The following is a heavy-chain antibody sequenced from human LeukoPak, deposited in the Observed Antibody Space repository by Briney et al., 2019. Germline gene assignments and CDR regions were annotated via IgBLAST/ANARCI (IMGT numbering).Heavy chain of an antibody. CDR1: GGTFSSYT. J-gene: IGHJ6*03. Sequence: SVKVSCKTSGGTFSSYTISWVRQAPGQGLEWMGGIIPIFGTANYAQKFQGRVTITADKSTSTAYMELSSLRSEDTAVYYCARGPRWLYYMDVWGKGTTVTVSS. CDR3: ARGPRWLYYMDV. CDR2: IIPIFGTA. D-gene: IGHD3-9*01. V-gene: IGHV1-69*06.